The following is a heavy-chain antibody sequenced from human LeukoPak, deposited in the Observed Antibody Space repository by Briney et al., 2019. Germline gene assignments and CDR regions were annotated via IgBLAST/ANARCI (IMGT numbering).Heavy chain of an antibody. CDR1: GFTFSSYW. V-gene: IGHV3-7*04. CDR2: IKPDGSEK. CDR3: ARDKYGAYFDS. D-gene: IGHD4-17*01. Sequence: TGGSLRLSCAASGFTFSSYWVDWVRQAPGKGLEWVANIKPDGSEKYYVDSVKGRFTISRDNAKNSLYLQMNSLRVEDTAVYYCARDKYGAYFDSWGQGTLVTASS. J-gene: IGHJ4*02.